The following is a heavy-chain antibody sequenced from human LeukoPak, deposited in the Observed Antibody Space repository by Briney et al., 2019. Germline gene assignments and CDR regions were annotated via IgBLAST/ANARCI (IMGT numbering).Heavy chain of an antibody. Sequence: PSETLSLTCAVYGGSFSGYYWSWIRQPPGKGLEWIGEINHSGSTNYNPSLKSRVTISVDTSKNQFSLKLSSVTAADTAVYYCARDGYNWIIWGQGTLVTVSS. CDR3: ARDGYNWII. V-gene: IGHV4-34*01. J-gene: IGHJ4*02. CDR2: INHSGST. D-gene: IGHD1-1*01. CDR1: GGSFSGYY.